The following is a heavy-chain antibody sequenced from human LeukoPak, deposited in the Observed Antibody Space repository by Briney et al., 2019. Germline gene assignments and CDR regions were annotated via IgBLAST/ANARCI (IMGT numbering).Heavy chain of an antibody. J-gene: IGHJ4*02. CDR3: ARPYDILTGYFDY. CDR2: IYPGDSDT. D-gene: IGHD3-9*01. Sequence: GESLKISCKGSGYSFTSYWIGWVRQMPGKCLEWMGIIYPGDSDTRYSPSFQGQVTISADKSISTAYLQWSSLKASDTAMYYCARPYDILTGYFDYWGQGTLVTVSS. CDR1: GYSFTSYW. V-gene: IGHV5-51*01.